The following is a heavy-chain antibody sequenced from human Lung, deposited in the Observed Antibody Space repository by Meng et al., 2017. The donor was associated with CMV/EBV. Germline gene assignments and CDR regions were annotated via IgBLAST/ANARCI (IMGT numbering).Heavy chain of an antibody. V-gene: IGHV1-8*01. CDR2: MNPNSGNT. D-gene: IGHD2-2*01. CDR1: GYTFTSYD. CDR3: VRYCSSTSCYYGMDV. Sequence: SGYTFTSYDINWVRQATGQGLEWMGWMNPNSGNTGYAQKFQGRVTMTRNTSISTAYMELSSLRSEDTAVYYCVRYCSSTSCYYGMDVWGQGTMVTVSS. J-gene: IGHJ6*02.